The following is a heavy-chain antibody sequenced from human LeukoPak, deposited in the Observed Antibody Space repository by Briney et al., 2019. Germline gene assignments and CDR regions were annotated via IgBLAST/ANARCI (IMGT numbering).Heavy chain of an antibody. V-gene: IGHV3-9*01. D-gene: IGHD1-1*01. CDR2: ITWNSDDM. CDR3: TRVNSWRTGLDY. J-gene: IGHJ4*02. Sequence: GGSLRLSCAASGFSFEAYGMYWVRQAPGKGLEWVSGITWNSDDMAYADSVKGRFTISRDNAKNCLYLQMNSLTVEDTALYYCTRVNSWRTGLDYWGQGTLVTVSS. CDR1: GFSFEAYG.